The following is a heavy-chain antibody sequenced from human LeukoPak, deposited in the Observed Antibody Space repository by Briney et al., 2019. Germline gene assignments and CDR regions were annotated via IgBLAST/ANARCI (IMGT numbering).Heavy chain of an antibody. CDR3: ARIRRSSGWSYYYYYGMDV. V-gene: IGHV5-51*01. CDR1: GYRFTSHW. Sequence: RGESLKISCKGSGYRFTSHWIGWVRQMPGKGLEWMGIISPGDSDARYSPSFQGQVTISADKSINTAYLQWSSLKASDTAMYYCARIRRSSGWSYYYYYGMDVWGQGTTVTVSS. J-gene: IGHJ6*02. CDR2: ISPGDSDA. D-gene: IGHD6-19*01.